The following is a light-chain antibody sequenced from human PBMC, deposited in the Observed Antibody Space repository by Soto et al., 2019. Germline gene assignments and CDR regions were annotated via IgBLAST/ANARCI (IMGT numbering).Light chain of an antibody. V-gene: IGKV3-15*01. CDR2: GAS. J-gene: IGKJ5*01. CDR3: QQYNNWPPIT. Sequence: ILFTQSPATLSLSPGGRATLSCRASQSVSSNLAWYQQKPGQAPRLLIYGASTRATGIPARFSGSGSGTEFTLTISSLQSEDFAVYYCQQYNNWPPITFGQRTRLEIK. CDR1: QSVSSN.